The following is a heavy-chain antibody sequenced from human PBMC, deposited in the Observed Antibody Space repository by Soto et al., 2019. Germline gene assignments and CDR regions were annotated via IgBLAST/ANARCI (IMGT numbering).Heavy chain of an antibody. CDR1: GGTFSSYA. CDR2: IIPMFGTT. V-gene: IGHV1-69*18. CDR3: ARDGRKGPGSSDGPPGVGDVDL. D-gene: IGHD6-13*01. J-gene: IGHJ5*02. Sequence: QVQLVQSGAEVKKPGSSVKVSCKASGGTFSSYAISWVRQAPGQGLEWMGSIIPMFGTTQYAQKVQGRVTSTADEVTSTAYMGWSRPRKEATAVFDGARDGRKGPGSSDGPPGVGDVDLGGQGTLVTVSS.